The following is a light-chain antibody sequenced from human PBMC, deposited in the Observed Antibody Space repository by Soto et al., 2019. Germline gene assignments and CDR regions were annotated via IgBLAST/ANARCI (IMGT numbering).Light chain of an antibody. Sequence: QSALTQPPYASRSPGQSVTISCAATSSDVGSYFYVSWYQQHPGKAPELMIYEVTKRSSGVPDRFSGSKSGNTASLTVSGLQVEDESDYFCSLYAGGNSVIFGGGTKVTVL. J-gene: IGLJ2*01. V-gene: IGLV2-8*02. CDR3: SLYAGGNSVI. CDR2: EVT. CDR1: SSDVGSYFY.